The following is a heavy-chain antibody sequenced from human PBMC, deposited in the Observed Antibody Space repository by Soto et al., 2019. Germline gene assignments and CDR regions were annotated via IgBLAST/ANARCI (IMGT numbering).Heavy chain of an antibody. V-gene: IGHV1-2*04. CDR1: GYTFTGYY. CDR3: ARAHETYYDILTGYSEPYYFDY. D-gene: IGHD3-9*01. Sequence: QVQLVQSGAEVKKPGASVKVSCKASGYTFTGYYMHWVRQAPGQGLEWMGWINPNSGGTNYAQKFQGWVTMTRDTSISTADMELSRLRSDDTAVYYCARAHETYYDILTGYSEPYYFDYWGQGTLVTVSS. CDR2: INPNSGGT. J-gene: IGHJ4*02.